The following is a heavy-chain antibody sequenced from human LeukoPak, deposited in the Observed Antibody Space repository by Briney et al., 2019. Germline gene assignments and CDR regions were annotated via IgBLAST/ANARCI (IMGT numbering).Heavy chain of an antibody. CDR2: ISGSGGST. Sequence: GGSLRLSCAASGFTFSTYAINWVRQAPGKGLEWVSAISGSGGSTYYADSVKGRFTISRDNSNNTLYLQMKSLRADDTALYYCAKDSCSSTTCFWDYWGQGTLVTVSS. D-gene: IGHD2-2*01. CDR3: AKDSCSSTTCFWDY. J-gene: IGHJ4*02. CDR1: GFTFSTYA. V-gene: IGHV3-23*01.